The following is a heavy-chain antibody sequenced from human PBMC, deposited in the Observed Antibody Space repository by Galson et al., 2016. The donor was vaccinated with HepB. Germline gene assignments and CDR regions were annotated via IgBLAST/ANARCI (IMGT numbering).Heavy chain of an antibody. Sequence: SLRLSCAASGLSVSSDYMSWVRQALGKGLEWVAVISSGGYTYYAQSVKGRLTISRDNSKNPLYLQMNRLRAEDTAVYHCARATRYFDWRYQYGMDVWGKGTTVTVSS. CDR2: ISSGGYT. CDR1: GLSVSSDY. J-gene: IGHJ6*04. CDR3: ARATRYFDWRYQYGMDV. V-gene: IGHV3-53*01. D-gene: IGHD3-9*01.